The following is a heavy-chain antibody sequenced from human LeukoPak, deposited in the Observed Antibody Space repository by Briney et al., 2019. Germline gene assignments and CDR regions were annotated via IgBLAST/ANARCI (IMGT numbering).Heavy chain of an antibody. J-gene: IGHJ3*02. CDR1: GGSISSYY. CDR3: ARVYYDFWSGYSLIAFDI. CDR2: IYYSGST. Sequence: PSETLSLTXTVSGGSISSYYWSWIRQPPGEGLEWIGYIYYSGSTNYNPSLKSRVTISVDTSKNQFSLKLSSVTAADTAVYYCARVYYDFWSGYSLIAFDIWGQGTMVTVSS. V-gene: IGHV4-59*01. D-gene: IGHD3-3*01.